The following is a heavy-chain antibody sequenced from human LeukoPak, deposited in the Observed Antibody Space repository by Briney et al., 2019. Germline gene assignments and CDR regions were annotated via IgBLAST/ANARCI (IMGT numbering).Heavy chain of an antibody. CDR3: AISTVRTFDY. J-gene: IGHJ4*02. V-gene: IGHV3-30*02. CDR1: GFTFSSYG. CDR2: IRYDGSNK. D-gene: IGHD3-10*01. Sequence: GGSLRLSCAASGFTFSSYGMHWVRQAPGKGLEWVAFIRYDGSNKYYADPVKGRFTISRDNSKNTLYLQMNSLRAEDTAVYYCAISTVRTFDYWGQGTLVTVSS.